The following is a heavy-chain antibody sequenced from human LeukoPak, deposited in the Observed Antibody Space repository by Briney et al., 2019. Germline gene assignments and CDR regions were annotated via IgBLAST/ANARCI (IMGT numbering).Heavy chain of an antibody. V-gene: IGHV4-34*01. J-gene: IGHJ3*02. CDR2: INRNGST. CDR1: GGSFSGYY. D-gene: IGHD3-22*01. Sequence: SSETLSLTCAGYGGSFSGYYWSWIRQPPGKGLEWIGEINRNGSTNSNASLKSRGTISVDTSKNQFSLKLRSVTAADTAVYYVVRGYYDKVNGAFDIWGQGTMVTVSS. CDR3: VRGYYDKVNGAFDI.